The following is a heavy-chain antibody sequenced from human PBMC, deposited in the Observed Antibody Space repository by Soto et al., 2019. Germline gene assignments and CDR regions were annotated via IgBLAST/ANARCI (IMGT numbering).Heavy chain of an antibody. V-gene: IGHV4-30-4*01. CDR3: ARRSRGYYYGMDV. CDR1: GGSISSGDYY. Sequence: PSETLSLTCTVSGGSISSGDYYCSWIRQPPGKGLEWIGYIYYSGSTYYNPSLKSRVTISVDTSKNQFSLKLSSVTAADTAVYYCARRSRGYYYGMDVWGQGTTVTVSS. J-gene: IGHJ6*02. CDR2: IYYSGST. D-gene: IGHD3-10*01.